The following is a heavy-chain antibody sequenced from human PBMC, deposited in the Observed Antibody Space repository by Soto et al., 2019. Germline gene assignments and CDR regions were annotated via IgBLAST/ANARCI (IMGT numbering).Heavy chain of an antibody. D-gene: IGHD6-13*01. CDR2: ISSNSAYI. CDR3: TRDASRDSSARGWFDP. V-gene: IGHV3-21*01. Sequence: GGSLRLSCAASGFTFRSFTMNWVRQAPGKGLEWVSAISSNSAYIYYTDALRGRFTISRDNAKNSLHLQMNSLRAEDTAVYYCTRDASRDSSARGWFDPWGPGTLVTVSS. J-gene: IGHJ5*02. CDR1: GFTFRSFT.